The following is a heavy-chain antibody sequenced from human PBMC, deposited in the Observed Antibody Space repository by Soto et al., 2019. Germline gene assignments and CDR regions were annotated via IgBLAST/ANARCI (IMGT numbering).Heavy chain of an antibody. D-gene: IGHD3-10*01. Sequence: PGESLKISCKGFGFSFTNLWIGWVLQMPGKGLEWVGIIYPGDSDTRYSPSFHGQVTISADKSISTAYLQWSSLKASDTAMYYCAGGGVRGVITRTRDYYGMDVWGQGTTVTVSS. CDR3: AGGGVRGVITRTRDYYGMDV. J-gene: IGHJ6*02. CDR1: GFSFTNLW. CDR2: IYPGDSDT. V-gene: IGHV5-51*01.